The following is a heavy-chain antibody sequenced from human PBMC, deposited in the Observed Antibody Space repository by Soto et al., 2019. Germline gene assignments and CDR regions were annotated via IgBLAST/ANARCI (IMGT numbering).Heavy chain of an antibody. CDR1: GFTFSSYW. V-gene: IGHV3-7*01. CDR3: ARDNRITIFGVVITHSNWFDP. Sequence: EVQLVESGGGLVQPGGSLRLSCVASGFTFSSYWMSWVRQAPGKGLEWVANIKQDGSEKYYVDSVKGRFTISRDNAKNSLYLQMNSLRAEDTAVYYCARDNRITIFGVVITHSNWFDPWGQGTLVTVSS. J-gene: IGHJ5*02. CDR2: IKQDGSEK. D-gene: IGHD3-3*01.